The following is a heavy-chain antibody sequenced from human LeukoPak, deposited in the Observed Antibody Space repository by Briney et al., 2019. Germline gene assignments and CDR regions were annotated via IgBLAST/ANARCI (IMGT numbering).Heavy chain of an antibody. CDR2: IIPIFGTA. V-gene: IGHV1-69*13. D-gene: IGHD3-10*01. Sequence: SVKVSCTASGGTFSSYAISWVRQAPGQGLEWMGGIIPIFGTANYAQKFQGRVTITADESTSTAYMELSSLRSEDTAVYYCASFLWFGEAAPRPLDYWGQGTLVTVSS. J-gene: IGHJ4*02. CDR3: ASFLWFGEAAPRPLDY. CDR1: GGTFSSYA.